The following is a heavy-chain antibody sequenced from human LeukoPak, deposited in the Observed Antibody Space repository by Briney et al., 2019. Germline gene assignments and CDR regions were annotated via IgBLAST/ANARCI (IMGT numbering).Heavy chain of an antibody. CDR3: AKGRRYFDWPDF. D-gene: IGHD3-9*01. J-gene: IGHJ4*02. Sequence: PGRSLRLSCAASEFFFDDYAMYWVRQAPGKGLEWVSGISWNSDSVDYADSVKGRFAVSRDNAKNSLYLQMNSLRPEDTALYYCAKGRRYFDWPDFWGQGTLVTVSS. CDR2: ISWNSDSV. V-gene: IGHV3-9*01. CDR1: EFFFDDYA.